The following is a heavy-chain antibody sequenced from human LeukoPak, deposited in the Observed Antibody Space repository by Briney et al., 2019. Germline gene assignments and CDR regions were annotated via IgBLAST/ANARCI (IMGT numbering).Heavy chain of an antibody. CDR1: GFTFRNYW. CDR3: ARIGYSSSSFDY. D-gene: IGHD6-6*01. J-gene: IGHJ4*02. V-gene: IGHV3-7*01. Sequence: GGSLRLSCAASGFTFRNYWMSWVRQAPGKGLEWVANIKQDGSLKYYVDSLKGRFTISRDNAKTSVYLQMSSLRAEGTAVYFCARIGYSSSSFDYWGQGTLVTVSP. CDR2: IKQDGSLK.